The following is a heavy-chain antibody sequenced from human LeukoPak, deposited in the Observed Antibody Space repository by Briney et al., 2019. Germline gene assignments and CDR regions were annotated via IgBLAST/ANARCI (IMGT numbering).Heavy chain of an antibody. CDR3: ARGGDFGVPAPLGIDAFDI. D-gene: IGHD2-2*01. J-gene: IGHJ3*02. CDR1: GFTFSSYA. CDR2: IRSQAYGGTI. V-gene: IGHV3-49*04. Sequence: GGSLRLSCAASGFTFSSYAMSWVRQAPGKGLEWLGFIRSQAYGGTIEYAASVKGRFSISRDNSKSIADLQINSLKTEDTAVYYRARGGDFGVPAPLGIDAFDIWGQGTMVTVSS.